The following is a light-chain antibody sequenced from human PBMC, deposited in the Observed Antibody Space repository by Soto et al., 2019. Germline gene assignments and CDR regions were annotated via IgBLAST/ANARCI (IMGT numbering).Light chain of an antibody. CDR3: QESYSTPLT. Sequence: DIPMTQSPSSLSASVGDRVTITCRTSQSISRYLNWYQQKPGRAPKLLIYGASTLESGVPSRFSGSGSGTDFTLTINNLQPEDFASYFCQESYSTPLTFGGGTKVDIK. CDR1: QSISRY. CDR2: GAS. J-gene: IGKJ4*01. V-gene: IGKV1-39*01.